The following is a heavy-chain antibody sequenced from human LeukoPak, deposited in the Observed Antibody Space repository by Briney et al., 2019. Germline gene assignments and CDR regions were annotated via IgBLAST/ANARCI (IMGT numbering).Heavy chain of an antibody. V-gene: IGHV1-2*02. CDR3: ARLPGGVAGTVDY. J-gene: IGHJ4*02. D-gene: IGHD6-19*01. CDR2: IHPNTGNT. Sequence: ASVKVSCKASGYRFIDYYLHWVRQAPGQGLECMGWIHPNTGNTNYAEQFQGRVTMTRDTSISTAYLELTRLRSDDTAVYYCARLPGGVAGTVDYWGQGTLVTVSS. CDR1: GYRFIDYY.